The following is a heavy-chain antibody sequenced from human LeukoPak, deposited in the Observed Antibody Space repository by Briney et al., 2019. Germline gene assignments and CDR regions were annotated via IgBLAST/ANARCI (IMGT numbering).Heavy chain of an antibody. J-gene: IGHJ5*02. D-gene: IGHD2-2*01. CDR1: GYTFLDYY. CDR2: INPNSGGT. CDR3: ARVRPCTTATCYRWFDP. V-gene: IGHV1-2*02. Sequence: ASVKVSCKASGYTFLDYYMHWVRQAPGQGLEWMGWINPNSGGTNYAQKFQGRVTVTRDTSISTVYMDLSGLTSDDTAMYYCARVRPCTTATCYRWFDPWGQGTLVTVPS.